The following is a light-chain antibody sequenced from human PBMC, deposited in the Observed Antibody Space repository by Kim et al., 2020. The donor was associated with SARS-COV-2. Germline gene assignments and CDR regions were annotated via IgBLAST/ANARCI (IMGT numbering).Light chain of an antibody. CDR3: QQRYDWPLT. CDR2: ETS. CDR1: QSVGNS. V-gene: IGKV3-11*01. J-gene: IGKJ4*01. Sequence: FSPGERATLSCRASQSVGNSLAWFQQKPGQAPRLLIFETSNRDTGIPARFSGSGSGTGFTLTISSLEPEDFAVYYCQQRYDWPLTFGGGTKVDIK.